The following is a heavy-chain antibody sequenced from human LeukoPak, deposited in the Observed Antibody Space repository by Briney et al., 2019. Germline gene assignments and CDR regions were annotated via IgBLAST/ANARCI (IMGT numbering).Heavy chain of an antibody. CDR2: TDTXGRYV. CDR3: ARGRSITLLRGVAMSDGFDI. Sequence: GGSLRLSCAASGFTFSNYXMNWVXQAPGXXLEWXSFTDTXGRYVYYGDSVKGRFTISRDNAKNLLFLQMNGLRAEDTALYYCARGRSITLLRGVAMSDGFDIWGQGAMVAVSS. D-gene: IGHD3-10*01. J-gene: IGHJ3*02. CDR1: GFTFSNYX. V-gene: IGHV3-21*06.